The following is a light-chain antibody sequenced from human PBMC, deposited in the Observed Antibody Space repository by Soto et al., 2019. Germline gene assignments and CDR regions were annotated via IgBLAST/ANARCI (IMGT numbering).Light chain of an antibody. CDR2: GTS. CDR1: QSVSSSS. V-gene: IGKV3-20*01. Sequence: ETVLTQSPGTLSLSPGERATLSCRASQSVSSSSLAWYQQRPGQAPRLLIYGTSSRATGIPDRFSGSGSGTDFTLTISRLEPEDFAVYFCQRYGSSPLITFGQGTRLVI. J-gene: IGKJ5*01. CDR3: QRYGSSPLIT.